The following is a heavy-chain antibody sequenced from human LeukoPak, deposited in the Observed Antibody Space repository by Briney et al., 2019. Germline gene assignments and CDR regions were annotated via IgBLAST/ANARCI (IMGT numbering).Heavy chain of an antibody. CDR3: AREWSGYSFDY. Sequence: PGGSLRLSCAASGFTFSTYGMHWVCQAPGKGLEWVAVISNDGTIKYYADSVKGRFTVSRDNSKNTVYLQMNSLRAEDTAVYYCAREWSGYSFDYWGQGALVAVSS. V-gene: IGHV3-30*03. CDR2: ISNDGTIK. CDR1: GFTFSTYG. J-gene: IGHJ4*02. D-gene: IGHD5-18*01.